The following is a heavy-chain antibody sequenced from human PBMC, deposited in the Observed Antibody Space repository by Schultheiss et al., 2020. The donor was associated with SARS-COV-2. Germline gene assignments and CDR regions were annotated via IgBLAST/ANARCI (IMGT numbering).Heavy chain of an antibody. CDR3: AKLSTATYFDY. CDR1: GFTFSDYY. J-gene: IGHJ4*02. V-gene: IGHV3-11*01. CDR2: ISSSGSTI. D-gene: IGHD1-7*01. Sequence: GGALRLSCAASGFTFSDYYMSWIRQAPGKGLEWVSYISSSGSTIYYADSVKGRFTISRDNSKNTLYLQMNSLRAEDTAVYYCAKLSTATYFDYWGQGTLVTVSS.